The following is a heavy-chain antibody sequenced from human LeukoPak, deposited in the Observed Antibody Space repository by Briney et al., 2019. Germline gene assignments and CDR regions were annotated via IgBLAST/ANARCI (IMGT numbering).Heavy chain of an antibody. D-gene: IGHD1-26*01. Sequence: PGGSLRLSCAASGFTFSNYDMNWVRQAAGKGLEWLSYISSSGSTIYYADSVKGRFTISRDNAKNSLYLQMNSLRAEDTAVYYCALIVGVYYFDYWGQGTLVTVSS. J-gene: IGHJ4*02. CDR3: ALIVGVYYFDY. V-gene: IGHV3-48*03. CDR2: ISSSGSTI. CDR1: GFTFSNYD.